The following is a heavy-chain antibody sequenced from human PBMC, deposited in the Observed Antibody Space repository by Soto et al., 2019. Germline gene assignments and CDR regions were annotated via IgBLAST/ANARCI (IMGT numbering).Heavy chain of an antibody. D-gene: IGHD2-2*01. V-gene: IGHV3-11*01. CDR3: ARYCSSRRCFQYPHCDGMDV. CDR2: ISGSGSPL. CDR1: GFTFSDYY. Sequence: QVQLVESGGGLVQPGGSLRLSCSASGFTFSDYYMTWIRQAPGKGLSWVSYISGSGSPLYYADSVRGRFTVSRDNAKNSMYLQMNSLLAEDKAVYCFARYCSSRRCFQYPHCDGMDVWGRGTTVTVSS. J-gene: IGHJ6*02.